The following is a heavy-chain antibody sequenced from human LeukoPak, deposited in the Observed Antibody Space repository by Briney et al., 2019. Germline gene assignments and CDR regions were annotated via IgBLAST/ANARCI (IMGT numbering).Heavy chain of an antibody. Sequence: PGGTLRLSCAASGFTFSTYGMNWVRQAPGKGLEWVSGISPSGDITYYADSVMGRFSISRDNPKSTVSLQMSSLRAEDTALYYCVRDQEMMVVVRTAFDIWGQGTMVTVSS. CDR2: ISPSGDIT. CDR3: VRDQEMMVVVRTAFDI. J-gene: IGHJ3*02. D-gene: IGHD3-22*01. CDR1: GFTFSTYG. V-gene: IGHV3-23*01.